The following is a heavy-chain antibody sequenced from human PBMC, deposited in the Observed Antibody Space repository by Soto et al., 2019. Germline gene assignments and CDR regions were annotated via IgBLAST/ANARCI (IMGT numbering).Heavy chain of an antibody. D-gene: IGHD3-16*02. V-gene: IGHV4-30-4*01. CDR2: IDYSGST. J-gene: IGHJ2*01. CDR1: GGSISSGDYY. Sequence: QVQLQESGPGLVKPSQTLSLTCTVPGGSISSGDYYWSWIRQPPGKGLEWIGYIDYSGSTNYNPYLSSRVTISVDTYKNQFSLNLSSVTAADTAVYHCARIVESGYTIDFDLWGRGTLVTVSS. CDR3: ARIVESGYTIDFDL.